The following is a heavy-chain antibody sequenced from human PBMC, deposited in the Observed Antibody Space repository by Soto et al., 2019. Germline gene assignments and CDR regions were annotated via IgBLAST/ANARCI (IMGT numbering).Heavy chain of an antibody. Sequence: PGGSLRLSCAASGFTLTTYAMTWVRQAPGRGLKWVSLISAGVGTTYYADSVKGRFTISRDIPNNTLFLQMDSLRAEDTAVYYCAKRNPVPGYFFDVRGPGTMVTVSS. V-gene: IGHV3-23*01. D-gene: IGHD6-13*01. J-gene: IGHJ3*01. CDR3: AKRNPVPGYFFDV. CDR2: ISAGVGTT. CDR1: GFTLTTYA.